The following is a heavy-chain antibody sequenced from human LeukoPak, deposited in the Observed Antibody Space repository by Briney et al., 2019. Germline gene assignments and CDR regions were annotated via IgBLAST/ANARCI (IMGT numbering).Heavy chain of an antibody. CDR3: ARATVATPEYYFDY. D-gene: IGHD4-23*01. CDR2: ISQSGST. CDR1: DDSISNSNW. J-gene: IGHJ4*02. V-gene: IGHV4-4*02. Sequence: PSGTLSLTCAVSDDSISNSNWWSWVRQPPGKGLEWIGEISQSGSTNYNPSLKSRVTISLDKSKNQFSLKLSSVTAADTAVYYCARATVATPEYYFDYWGQGTLVTVSS.